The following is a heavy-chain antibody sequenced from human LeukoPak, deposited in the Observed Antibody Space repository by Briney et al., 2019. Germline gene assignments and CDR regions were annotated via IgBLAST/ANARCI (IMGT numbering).Heavy chain of an antibody. CDR1: GGSFSGYY. J-gene: IGHJ4*02. V-gene: IGHV4-34*01. Sequence: SETLSPTCAVYGGSFSGYYWSWIRQPPGKGLEWIGEINHSGSTNYNPSLKSRVTISVDTSKNQFSLKLSSVTAADTAVYYCARARTHCSSTSCLWLGFDYWGQGTLVTVSS. D-gene: IGHD2-2*01. CDR2: INHSGST. CDR3: ARARTHCSSTSCLWLGFDY.